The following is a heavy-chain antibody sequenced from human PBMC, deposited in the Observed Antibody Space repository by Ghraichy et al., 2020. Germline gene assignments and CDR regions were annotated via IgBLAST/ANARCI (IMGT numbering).Heavy chain of an antibody. CDR3: AKGDAIAVAGLFDY. V-gene: IGHV3-9*01. D-gene: IGHD6-19*01. Sequence: GGSLRLSCAASGFTFDDYAMHWVRQAPGKGLEWVSGISWNSGSIGYADSVKGRFTISRDNAKNSLYLQMNSLRAEDTALYYCAKGDAIAVAGLFDYWGQGTLVTVSS. CDR1: GFTFDDYA. CDR2: ISWNSGSI. J-gene: IGHJ4*02.